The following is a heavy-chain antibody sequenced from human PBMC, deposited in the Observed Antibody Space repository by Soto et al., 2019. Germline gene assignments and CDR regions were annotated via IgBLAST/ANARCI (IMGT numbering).Heavy chain of an antibody. J-gene: IGHJ4*02. CDR1: GFSFGSYA. Sequence: GGSLRLSCAASGFSFGSYALSWVRQAPGKGLEWVSTISGSDGKTFYADSVKGRFSVSRDTSQSTLYLQMNSLRADDTAMYYCARWSYLDYWGQGTRVTVSS. D-gene: IGHD3-3*01. CDR2: ISGSDGKT. V-gene: IGHV3-23*01. CDR3: ARWSYLDY.